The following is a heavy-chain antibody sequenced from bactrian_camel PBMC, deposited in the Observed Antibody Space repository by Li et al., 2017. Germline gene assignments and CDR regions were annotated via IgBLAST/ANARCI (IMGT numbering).Heavy chain of an antibody. CDR3: AAKFGWGDICYVEPWSLAAGY. Sequence: QVQLVESGGGSVQAGGSLRLTCVASGISYSSHCMAWFRQVPGKEREEVARIDGSSRTDYTDSVKGRFTISRDNAKNALYLQMTGLKPEDTATYYCAAKFGWGDICYVEPWSLAAGYWGQGTQVTVS. V-gene: IGHV3S55*01. CDR2: IDGSSRT. D-gene: IGHD5*01. J-gene: IGHJ6*01. CDR1: GISYSSHC.